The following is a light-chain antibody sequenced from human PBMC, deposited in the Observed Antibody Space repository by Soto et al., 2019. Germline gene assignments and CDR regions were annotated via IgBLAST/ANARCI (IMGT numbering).Light chain of an antibody. CDR1: QSVSTY. V-gene: IGKV1-39*01. CDR2: GAS. Sequence: DIQMTQSPSSLSTSVGDRVTITCRTSQSVSTYLNWYQQRPGKAHKLLIYGASSLQSGVPSRFSGSGSGTHFTLTISSLQPEDFATYYCQEGSTLLTFGGGTKVEIK. CDR3: QEGSTLLT. J-gene: IGKJ4*01.